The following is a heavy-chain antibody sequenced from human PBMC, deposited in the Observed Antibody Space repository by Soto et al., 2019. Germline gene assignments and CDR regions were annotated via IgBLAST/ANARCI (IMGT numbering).Heavy chain of an antibody. CDR2: IYYSGST. D-gene: IGHD1-1*01. J-gene: IGHJ4*02. CDR3: ARGKLERRPTPFDY. CDR1: AGSISSYY. Sequence: PSETLSLTCTVSAGSISSYYWSWIRQPPRKGLEWTGYIYYSGSTNYSPSLKSRVTISVDTSKNQFSLKLSSVTAADTAVYYCARGKLERRPTPFDYWGQGTLVTVSS. V-gene: IGHV4-59*01.